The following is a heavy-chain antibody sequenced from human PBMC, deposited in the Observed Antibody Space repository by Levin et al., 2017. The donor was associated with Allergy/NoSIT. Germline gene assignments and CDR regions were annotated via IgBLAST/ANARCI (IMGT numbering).Heavy chain of an antibody. J-gene: IGHJ5*02. Sequence: GGSLRLSCAASGFTFSSYGMHWVRQAPGKGLEWVAVIWYDGSNKYYADSVKGRFTISRDNSKNTLYLQMNSLRAEDTAVYYCARDSYFWSGYYRYNWFDPWGQGTLVTVSS. V-gene: IGHV3-33*01. CDR2: IWYDGSNK. D-gene: IGHD3-3*01. CDR1: GFTFSSYG. CDR3: ARDSYFWSGYYRYNWFDP.